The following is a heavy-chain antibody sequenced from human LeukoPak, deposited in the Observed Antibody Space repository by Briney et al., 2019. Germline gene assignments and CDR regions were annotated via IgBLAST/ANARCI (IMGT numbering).Heavy chain of an antibody. CDR1: GGTFSSYA. CDR2: IIPIIGTA. V-gene: IGHV1-69*06. J-gene: IGHJ4*02. Sequence: SVKVSCKASGGTFSSYAISWVRQAPGQGLEWMGGIIPIIGTANYAQKFQGRVTITADKSTSTAYMELSSLRSEDTAVYYCASVYVMGYCSGGSCYSGLDYWGQGTLVTVSS. D-gene: IGHD2-15*01. CDR3: ASVYVMGYCSGGSCYSGLDY.